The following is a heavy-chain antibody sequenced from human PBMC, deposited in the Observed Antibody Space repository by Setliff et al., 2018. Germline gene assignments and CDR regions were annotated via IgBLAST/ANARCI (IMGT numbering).Heavy chain of an antibody. CDR1: GFTFSSYS. CDR2: ISSSSSYI. V-gene: IGHV3-21*01. Sequence: GGTLRLSCAASGFTFSSYSMNWVRQAPGKGLEWVSSISSSSSYIYYADSVKGRFTISRDNAKNSLYLQMNSLRAEDTAVYYCARESVAATYNWFYPWGQGTLVTVSS. CDR3: ARESVAATYNWFYP. J-gene: IGHJ5*02. D-gene: IGHD2-15*01.